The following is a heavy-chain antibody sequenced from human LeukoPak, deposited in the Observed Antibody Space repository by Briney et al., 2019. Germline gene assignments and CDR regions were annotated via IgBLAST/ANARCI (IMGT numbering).Heavy chain of an antibody. CDR2: IYSGGST. CDR1: GFTVSSNY. D-gene: IGHD3-22*01. V-gene: IGHV3-66*01. J-gene: IGHJ4*02. CDR3: ASNSPVTYYYDSSGYPY. Sequence: GGSLRLSCAASGFTVSSNYMSWVRQAPGKGLEWVSVIYSGGSTYYADSVKGRFTISRDNSKNTLYLQMNSLGAEDTAVYYCASNSPVTYYYDSSGYPYWGQGTLVTVSS.